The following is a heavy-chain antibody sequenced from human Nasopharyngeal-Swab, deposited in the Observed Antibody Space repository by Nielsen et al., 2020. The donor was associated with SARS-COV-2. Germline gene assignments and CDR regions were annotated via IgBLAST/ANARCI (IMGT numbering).Heavy chain of an antibody. CDR3: ARERWELRYYGMDV. CDR1: GGTFSSYA. V-gene: IGHV1-69*13. J-gene: IGHJ6*02. Sequence: SVKVSCKDSGGTFSSYAISWVRQAPGQGLEWMGGIIPIFGTANYAQKFQGRVTITADESTSTAYMELSSLRSEDTAVYYCARERWELRYYGMDVWGQGTTVTVSS. D-gene: IGHD1-26*01. CDR2: IIPIFGTA.